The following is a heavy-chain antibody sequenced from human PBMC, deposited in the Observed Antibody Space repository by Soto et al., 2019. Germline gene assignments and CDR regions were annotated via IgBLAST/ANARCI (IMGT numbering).Heavy chain of an antibody. CDR3: ARVKRQAYFDY. Sequence: SHTLSLTCVISGNRIASNPASCRSIRQSPSRGLEWLGRTYYRSKWYSYYAQYVKSRITISPDTSKNQFSLHLSYVTPEDTAVYYCARVKRQAYFDYWGQGTPVTVYS. J-gene: IGHJ4*02. V-gene: IGHV6-1*01. CDR1: GNRIASNPAS. CDR2: TYYRSKWYS.